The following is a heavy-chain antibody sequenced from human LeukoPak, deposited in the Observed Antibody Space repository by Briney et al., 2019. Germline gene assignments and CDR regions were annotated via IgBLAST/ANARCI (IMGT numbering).Heavy chain of an antibody. CDR3: ARHMYSGRYYGIDY. D-gene: IGHD1-26*01. CDR1: GGSISSYY. J-gene: IGHJ4*02. CDR2: IYDSGST. V-gene: IGHV4-59*08. Sequence: SETLSLTCTVSGGSISSYYWSWIRQSPGKGLEWIGYIYDSGSTNYNPSLKSRVTISIDTSKNQFSLKLSSATAADTAVYYCARHMYSGRYYGIDYWGQGTLVTVSS.